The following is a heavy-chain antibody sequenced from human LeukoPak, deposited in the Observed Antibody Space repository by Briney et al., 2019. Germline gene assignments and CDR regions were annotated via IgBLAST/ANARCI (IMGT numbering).Heavy chain of an antibody. Sequence: PSETLSLTCAVSGYSISSGYYWGWIRQPPGKGLEWIGSIYHRWSTYYHPSLKRRVTIPVDTSKTQFSLNLSSVTAADSAVYYCARMDLVVVPAAIAGAFDLWGQGTMVTVSS. CDR3: ARMDLVVVPAAIAGAFDL. CDR1: GYSISSGYY. D-gene: IGHD2-2*03. J-gene: IGHJ3*01. V-gene: IGHV4-38-2*01. CDR2: IYHRWST.